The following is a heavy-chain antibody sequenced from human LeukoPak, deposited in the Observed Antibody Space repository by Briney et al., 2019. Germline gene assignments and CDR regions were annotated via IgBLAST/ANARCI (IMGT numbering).Heavy chain of an antibody. D-gene: IGHD2-2*01. Sequence: ASVKVSCKAPGYSFASYYIHWVRQAPGQGLEWMGIINPSGGNTNYAQKLQGRVTMTRDTSTSTVYMELSSLRSEDTAMYYCARRDCGSASCPLDYWGQGTLVIVSS. CDR1: GYSFASYY. CDR2: INPSGGNT. CDR3: ARRDCGSASCPLDY. V-gene: IGHV1-46*04. J-gene: IGHJ4*02.